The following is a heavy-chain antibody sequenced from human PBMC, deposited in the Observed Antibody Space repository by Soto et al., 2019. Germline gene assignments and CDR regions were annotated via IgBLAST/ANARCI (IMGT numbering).Heavy chain of an antibody. CDR1: GFILSDCA. CDR2: ISSSSSVI. J-gene: IGHJ6*03. D-gene: IGHD3-16*01. V-gene: IGHV3-48*01. Sequence: EVQLVESGGGLVQPGGSLRLTCATSGFILSDCAMNWVRQAPGKRLEWVSYISSSSSVIDYADSVKGRFTVSRDNARNSQSLQMVNPRAEDMAVYYWARYLSWGSNRYYFVVVWGKGATGTVSS. CDR3: ARYLSWGSNRYYFVVV.